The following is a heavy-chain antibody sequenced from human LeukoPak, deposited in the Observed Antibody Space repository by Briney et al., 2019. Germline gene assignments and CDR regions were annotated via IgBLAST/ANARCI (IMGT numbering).Heavy chain of an antibody. CDR1: GFTFCTCA. CDR3: VKEPRGYSFSFDI. J-gene: IGHJ3*02. D-gene: IGHD5-18*01. Sequence: GGSLRLSCADSGFTFCTCAINWGRQAPGKGLEWGSVITCSGSHTLYAYSVNGRFTISRDNPKNTLYLHMNSLRPEDTAVYYCVKEPRGYSFSFDIWGQGTMVTVSS. V-gene: IGHV3-23*01. CDR2: ITCSGSHT.